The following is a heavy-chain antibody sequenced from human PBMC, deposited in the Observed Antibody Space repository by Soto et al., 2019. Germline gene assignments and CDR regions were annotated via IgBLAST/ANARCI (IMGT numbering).Heavy chain of an antibody. CDR3: TRDRCSGTSCYFRY. Sequence: PGGSLRLSCAASGFNLSSSAMNWVRQAPGKGLEWLSVISYDGSKKYYADSVKGRFTISRDDSKNTLYLQMHSLRADDTAAYYCTRDRCSGTSCYFRYWGQGTLVTVSS. CDR2: ISYDGSKK. V-gene: IGHV3-30-3*01. D-gene: IGHD2-2*01. J-gene: IGHJ4*02. CDR1: GFNLSSSA.